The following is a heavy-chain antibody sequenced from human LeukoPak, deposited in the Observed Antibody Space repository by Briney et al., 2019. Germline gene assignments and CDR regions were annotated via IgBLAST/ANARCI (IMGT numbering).Heavy chain of an antibody. V-gene: IGHV4-4*07. CDR3: ARDLSVGSSWYGGYYYYYMDV. CDR2: IYTSGST. D-gene: IGHD6-13*01. Sequence: SETLSLTCTVSGGSISSYYWSWIRQPAGKGLEWIGRIYTSGSTNYNPSLKSRVTMSVGTSKNQFSLKLSSVTAADTAVYYCARDLSVGSSWYGGYYYYYMDVWGKGTTVTISS. CDR1: GGSISSYY. J-gene: IGHJ6*03.